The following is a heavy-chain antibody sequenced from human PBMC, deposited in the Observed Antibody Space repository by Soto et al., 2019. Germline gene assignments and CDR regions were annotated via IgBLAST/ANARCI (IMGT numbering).Heavy chain of an antibody. D-gene: IGHD1-26*01. CDR1: GYTFTSQW. V-gene: IGHV5-51*01. CDR2: IHPADSYT. Sequence: PGASLKISCKASGYTFTSQWIGWVRQMAGKGLEWMGTIHPADSYTRYSPSFQGQVTISVDKSINTTSLQWSSLRASDTAVYYCARRLGAYYLFDYWGQGTLVTVSS. J-gene: IGHJ4*02. CDR3: ARRLGAYYLFDY.